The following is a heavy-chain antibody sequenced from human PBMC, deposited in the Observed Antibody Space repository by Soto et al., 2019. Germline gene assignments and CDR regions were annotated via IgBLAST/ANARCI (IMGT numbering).Heavy chain of an antibody. D-gene: IGHD2-2*01. J-gene: IGHJ6*03. CDR1: GGTFSSYT. V-gene: IGHV1-69*02. Sequence: QVQLVQSGAEVKKPGSSVKVSCKASGGTFSSYTISWVRQAPGQGLEWMGRIIPILGIANYAQKFQGRVTITADKSTSTAYMELSSLRSEDTAAYYCAIVVPAASSLNYYMDVWGKGTTVTVSS. CDR3: AIVVPAASSLNYYMDV. CDR2: IIPILGIA.